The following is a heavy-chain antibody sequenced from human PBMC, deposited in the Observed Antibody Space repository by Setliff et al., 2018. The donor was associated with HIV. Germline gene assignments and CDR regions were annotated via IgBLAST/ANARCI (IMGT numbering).Heavy chain of an antibody. J-gene: IGHJ5*02. CDR1: GDSMTSGSFY. CDR2: VHSTLST. V-gene: IGHV4-61*09. Sequence: SETLSLTCTVSGDSMTSGSFYWSWVRQPAGKGLEWIGQVHSTLSTNYNPSLKSRLSISADTSKNQFSLNLRFVTAADTALYYCARRTFGSGRIDPWGQGTLVTVSS. CDR3: ARRTFGSGRIDP. D-gene: IGHD6-19*01.